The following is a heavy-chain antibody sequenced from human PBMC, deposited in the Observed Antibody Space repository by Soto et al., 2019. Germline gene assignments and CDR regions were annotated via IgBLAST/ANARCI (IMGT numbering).Heavy chain of an antibody. CDR3: AKGCRIAAHVHYYYYMDV. D-gene: IGHD6-13*01. J-gene: IGHJ6*03. V-gene: IGHV3-23*01. CDR1: GFTFSSYA. CDR2: ISGSGGST. Sequence: GGSLRLSCAASGFTFSSYAMSWVRQAPGKGLEWVSAISGSGGSTYYADSVKGRFTISRDNSKNTLYLQMNSLRAEDTAVYYCAKGCRIAAHVHYYYYMDVWGKGTTVTVSS.